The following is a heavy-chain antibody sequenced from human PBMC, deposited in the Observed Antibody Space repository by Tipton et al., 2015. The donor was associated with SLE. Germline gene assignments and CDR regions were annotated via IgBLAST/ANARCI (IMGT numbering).Heavy chain of an antibody. J-gene: IGHJ2*01. D-gene: IGHD6-19*01. CDR1: GGSISSYY. CDR2: IYYSGST. CDR3: ARGGWDSEWYFDL. Sequence: TLSLTCTVSGGSISSYYWSWIRQPPGKGLEWIGYIYYSGSTNYNPSLKSRVTISVDTSKNQFSLKLSSVTAADTAVYYCARGGWDSEWYFDLWGRGTLVTVSS. V-gene: IGHV4-59*01.